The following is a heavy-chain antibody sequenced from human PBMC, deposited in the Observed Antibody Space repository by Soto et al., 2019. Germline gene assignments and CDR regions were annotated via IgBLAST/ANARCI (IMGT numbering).Heavy chain of an antibody. J-gene: IGHJ5*02. D-gene: IGHD1-1*01. Sequence: WVRQPTGKGLEWLGYIYYSGGTNDKPSLKSRVTISLDKSKSQFSLRLISVTAADTAVYYCTREPSDDHCFGPWGEALLVT. CDR2: IYYSGGT. V-gene: IGHV4-59*01. CDR3: TREPSDDHCFGP.